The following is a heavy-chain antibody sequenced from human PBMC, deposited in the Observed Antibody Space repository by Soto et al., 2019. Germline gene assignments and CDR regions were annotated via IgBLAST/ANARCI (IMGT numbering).Heavy chain of an antibody. V-gene: IGHV3-30*18. Sequence: QVQLVESGGGVVQPGRSLRLSCAASGFTFSSYGMHWVRQAPGKGLEWVAVISYDGSNKYYADSVKGRFTISRDNSKNTLYLQMNSLRAEDTAVYYCAKDKYSSSSSRALVDYWGQGTLVTVSS. CDR3: AKDKYSSSSSRALVDY. CDR2: ISYDGSNK. D-gene: IGHD6-6*01. J-gene: IGHJ4*02. CDR1: GFTFSSYG.